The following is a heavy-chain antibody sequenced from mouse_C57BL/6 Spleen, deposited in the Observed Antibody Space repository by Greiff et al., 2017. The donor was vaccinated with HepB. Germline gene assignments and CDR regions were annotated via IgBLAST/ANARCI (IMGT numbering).Heavy chain of an antibody. D-gene: IGHD2-3*01. CDR2: ISNGGSYT. CDR1: GFTFSSYG. Sequence: EVQLVESGGDLVKPGGSLKLSCAASGFTFSSYGMSWVRQTPDKRLEWVATISNGGSYTYYPDSVKGRVNISRDNAKNTLYLQMSSLKSEDTAMYYCARREGYYEGWYFDVWGTGTTVTVSS. J-gene: IGHJ1*03. CDR3: ARREGYYEGWYFDV. V-gene: IGHV5-6*01.